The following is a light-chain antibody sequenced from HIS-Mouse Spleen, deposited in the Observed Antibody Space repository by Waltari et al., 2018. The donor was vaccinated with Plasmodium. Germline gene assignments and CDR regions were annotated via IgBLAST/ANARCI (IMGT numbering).Light chain of an antibody. V-gene: IGKV4-1*01. CDR2: WAS. CDR1: QSVLYSYKNKNY. CDR3: QQYYSTPWT. Sequence: DIVMTQSPDSLAVSLGERATINCKSSQSVLYSYKNKNYLAWYQQKPGQPPKLLIYWASTRESGVPDRFSGSGSGTDFTLTISSLQAEDVAVYYCQQYYSTPWTFGQGTKVEIK. J-gene: IGKJ1*01.